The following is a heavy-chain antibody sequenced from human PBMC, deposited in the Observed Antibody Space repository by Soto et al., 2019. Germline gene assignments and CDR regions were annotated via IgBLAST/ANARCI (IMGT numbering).Heavy chain of an antibody. CDR2: ISYDGSNK. J-gene: IGHJ4*02. V-gene: IGHV3-30-3*01. Sequence: GGSLRLSCAASGFTFSSYAMHWVRQAPGKGLEWVAVISYDGSNKYYADSVKGRFTISRDNSKNTLYLQMNSLRAEDTAVYYCARAPTPHDYDFWSGYKNWGQGTLVTVSS. CDR1: GFTFSSYA. CDR3: ARAPTPHDYDFWSGYKN. D-gene: IGHD3-3*01.